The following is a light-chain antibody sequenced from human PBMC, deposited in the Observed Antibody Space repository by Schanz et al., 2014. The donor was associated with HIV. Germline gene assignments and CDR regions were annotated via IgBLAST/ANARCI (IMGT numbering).Light chain of an antibody. CDR3: QQYNSHSYT. CDR1: QTVSNN. Sequence: EIVLTQSPATLSLAPGERATLSCRASQTVSNNLAWYQQKPGQAPRLLIYGASTRVTGIPARFSGSGSGTEFTLTISSLQSDDFATYYCQQYNSHSYTFGQGTKLEIK. J-gene: IGKJ2*01. V-gene: IGKV3-15*01. CDR2: GAS.